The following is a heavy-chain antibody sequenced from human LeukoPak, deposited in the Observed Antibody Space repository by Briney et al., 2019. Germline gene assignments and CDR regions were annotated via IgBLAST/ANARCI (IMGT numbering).Heavy chain of an antibody. CDR3: AKWWRPDRGGATRDPFVY. J-gene: IGHJ4*02. Sequence: PGGSLRLSCAASGFTFSSYGMHWVRQAPGKGLEWVAFIRYDGSNKYYADSVKGRFTISRDNSRNTLYLQMNSLRAEDTAVYYCAKWWRPDRGGATRDPFVYWGQGTLVTVSS. CDR1: GFTFSSYG. D-gene: IGHD5-24*01. CDR2: IRYDGSNK. V-gene: IGHV3-30*02.